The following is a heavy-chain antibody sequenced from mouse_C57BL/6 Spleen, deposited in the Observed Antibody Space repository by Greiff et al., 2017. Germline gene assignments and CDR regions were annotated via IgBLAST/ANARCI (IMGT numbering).Heavy chain of an antibody. Sequence: VQLKESGGGLVKPGGSLKLSCAASGFTFSSYAMSWVRQTPEKRLEWVATISDGGSYTYYPDNVKGRFTISRDNAKNNLYLQMSHLKSEDTAMYYCASPYYGSSYWYFDGWGTGTTVTVSS. CDR2: ISDGGSYT. J-gene: IGHJ1*03. D-gene: IGHD1-1*01. V-gene: IGHV5-4*01. CDR3: ASPYYGSSYWYFDG. CDR1: GFTFSSYA.